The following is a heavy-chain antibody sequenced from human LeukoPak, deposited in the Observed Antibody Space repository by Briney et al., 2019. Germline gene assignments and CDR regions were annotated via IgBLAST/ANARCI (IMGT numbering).Heavy chain of an antibody. CDR3: ARDMRFGEFLHPIYFDY. CDR1: GGSISSYY. V-gene: IGHV4-4*07. CDR2: IYTSGST. Sequence: PSQTLSLTCTVSGGSISSYYWSWIRQPAGKGLEWIGRIYTSGSTNYNPSLKSRVTMSVDTSKNQFSLKLSSVTAADTAVYYCARDMRFGEFLHPIYFDYWGQGTLVTVSS. D-gene: IGHD3-10*01. J-gene: IGHJ4*02.